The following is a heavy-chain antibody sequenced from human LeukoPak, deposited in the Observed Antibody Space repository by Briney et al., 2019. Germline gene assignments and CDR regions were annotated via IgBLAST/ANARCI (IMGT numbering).Heavy chain of an antibody. CDR1: GGSIGSYY. CDR3: AREVPGITATGTFGWFDP. CDR2: IYYSGTT. V-gene: IGHV4-59*01. Sequence: SETLSLTCTVSGGSIGSYYWSWIRQPPGKGLEWIGYIYYSGTTDYNPSLKSRVTISVDTSKNQFSLKLSSVTAADTAVYYCAREVPGITATGTFGWFDPWAREPWSPSPQ. D-gene: IGHD6-13*01. J-gene: IGHJ5*02.